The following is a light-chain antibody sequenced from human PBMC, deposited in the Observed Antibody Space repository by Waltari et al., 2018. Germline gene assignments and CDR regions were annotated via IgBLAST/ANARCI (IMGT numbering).Light chain of an antibody. CDR1: SSNFGSGYN. J-gene: IGLJ2*01. CDR3: QSYDSSLSDVV. Sequence: QSVLTQPPSVSGAPGQRVTISCTGSSSNFGSGYNVHWYQQLPGTAPKLLIYDKNNRPSGVPDRVSGAKSGTSASLAITGLQAEDEADYYGQSYDSSLSDVVFGGGTRWTVL. CDR2: DKN. V-gene: IGLV1-40*01.